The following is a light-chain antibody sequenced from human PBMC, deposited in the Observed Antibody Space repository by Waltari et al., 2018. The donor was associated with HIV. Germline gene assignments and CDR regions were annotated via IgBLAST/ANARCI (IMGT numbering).Light chain of an antibody. Sequence: SVVTQPSSASVTPGQNLSISCSGDLLNLGGTFLYWCQQSQRTAPRLLTDRNAQRPGRVPDRVSGSKSATSASLAISRLRSEDEADYHRSTWDNSLSHWVFGGGTKVTVL. CDR2: RNA. J-gene: IGLJ3*02. CDR3: STWDNSLSHWV. CDR1: LLNLGGTF. V-gene: IGLV1-47*01.